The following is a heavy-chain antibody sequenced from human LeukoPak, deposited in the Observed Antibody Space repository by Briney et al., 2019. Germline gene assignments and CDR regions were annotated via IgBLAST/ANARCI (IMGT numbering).Heavy chain of an antibody. V-gene: IGHV3-74*01. J-gene: IGHJ4*02. CDR2: INSDGSST. CDR3: ARGSNYDSSGPDY. Sequence: TGGSLRLSCAASGFTLSRYWMHWVRQAPGKGPVWVSRINSDGSSTNYADSVRGRFTISRDNAKNTLYLQMNSLRAEDTAVYYCARGSNYDSSGPDYWGQGTLVTVSS. D-gene: IGHD3-22*01. CDR1: GFTLSRYW.